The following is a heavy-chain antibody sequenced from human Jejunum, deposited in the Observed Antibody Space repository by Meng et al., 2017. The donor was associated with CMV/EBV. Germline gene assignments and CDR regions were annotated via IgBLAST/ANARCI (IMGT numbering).Heavy chain of an antibody. D-gene: IGHD3-22*01. V-gene: IGHV3-23*03. Sequence: SKGMHWVRKVPGKGLEWVSVICTGGRSTYSADSVKGRFTVSRDDSQDILYLQMNSLRVDDTAVYYCAKGLYPTYYFDSSAYRGMDVWGQGTTVTVSS. CDR3: AKGLYPTYYFDSSAYRGMDV. CDR2: ICTGGRST. CDR1: SKG. J-gene: IGHJ6*02.